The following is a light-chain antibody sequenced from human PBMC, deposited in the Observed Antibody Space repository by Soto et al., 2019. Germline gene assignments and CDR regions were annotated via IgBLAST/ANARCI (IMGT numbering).Light chain of an antibody. CDR2: DTS. CDR1: QSVGSF. J-gene: IGKJ5*01. CDR3: QQRNSWPPTFT. V-gene: IGKV3-11*01. Sequence: EIGLTQSPATLSLSPGERATLSCRASQSVGSFLAWYQQKPGQAPRLLIYDTSIRATGIPARFSGSGSGTDFTLTISSLEPEDFAVYYCQQRNSWPPTFTVGQGTRLESK.